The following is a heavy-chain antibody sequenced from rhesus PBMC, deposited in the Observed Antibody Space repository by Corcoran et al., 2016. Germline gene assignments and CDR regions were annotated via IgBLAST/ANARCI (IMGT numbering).Heavy chain of an antibody. D-gene: IGHD6-31*01. V-gene: IGHV4-160*01. J-gene: IGHJ3*01. CDR2: IRSGGST. CDR3: ASTYSSGWYDAFDF. Sequence: QVQLQQWGEGLVKPSETLSLTCAVYGGSISSNYWSWIRQPPGKGLEWIGRIRSGGSTNYNPSLKSRFTISIDTSKNHFSLKLSSVTAADTAVYYCASTYSSGWYDAFDFWGQGLRVTVSS. CDR1: GGSISSNY.